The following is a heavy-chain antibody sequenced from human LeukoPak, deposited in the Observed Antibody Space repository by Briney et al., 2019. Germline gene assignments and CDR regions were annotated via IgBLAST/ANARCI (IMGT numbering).Heavy chain of an antibody. V-gene: IGHV1-18*01. J-gene: IGHJ3*02. CDR1: GGTFSSYG. Sequence: GASVKVSCKASGGTFSSYGISWVRQAPGQGLEWMGWISAYNGNTNYAQKLQGRVTMTTDTSTSTAYMELRSLRSDDTAVYYCARSPCGSCYSEDDSAFDIWGQGTMVTVSS. CDR2: ISAYNGNT. CDR3: ARSPCGSCYSEDDSAFDI. D-gene: IGHD2-15*01.